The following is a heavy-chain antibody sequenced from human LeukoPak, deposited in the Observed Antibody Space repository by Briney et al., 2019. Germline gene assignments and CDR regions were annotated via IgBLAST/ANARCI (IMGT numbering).Heavy chain of an antibody. D-gene: IGHD3-22*01. J-gene: IGHJ4*02. Sequence: GASVKVSCKASGYTFTSYGISWVRQAPGQGLEWMGWISAYNGNTNYAQKLQGRVTMTTDTSTSTAYMELRSLRSDDTAVYYCATEKASSGYYHYRRWPYFDYWGQGTLVTVSS. CDR1: GYTFTSYG. V-gene: IGHV1-18*01. CDR2: ISAYNGNT. CDR3: ATEKASSGYYHYRRWPYFDY.